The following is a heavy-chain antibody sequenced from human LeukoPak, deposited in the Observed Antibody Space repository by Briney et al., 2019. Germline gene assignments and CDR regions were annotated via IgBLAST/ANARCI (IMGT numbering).Heavy chain of an antibody. J-gene: IGHJ4*02. V-gene: IGHV1-24*01. CDR1: GYTLTELS. Sequence: ASVKVSCKVSGYTLTELSMHWVRQAPGKGLEWMGGFDPEDGETIYAQKFQGRVTMTEDTSTDTAYMGLSSLRSEDTAVYYCATVTYSSGWYLDYWGQGTLVTVSS. CDR2: FDPEDGET. CDR3: ATVTYSSGWYLDY. D-gene: IGHD6-19*01.